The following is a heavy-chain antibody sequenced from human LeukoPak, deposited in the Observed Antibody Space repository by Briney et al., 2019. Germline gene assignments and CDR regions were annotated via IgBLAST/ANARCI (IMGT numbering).Heavy chain of an antibody. CDR3: ARFPPGRGNSYGYSAFDI. CDR1: GYTFTSYA. V-gene: IGHV7-4-1*02. J-gene: IGHJ3*02. Sequence: ASVKVSCKASGYTFTSYAMNWVRQAPGQGLEWMGWINTNTGNPTYAQGFTGRFVFSLDTSVSTAYLQISSLKAEDTAVYYCARFPPGRGNSYGYSAFDIWGQRTMVTVSS. CDR2: INTNTGNP. D-gene: IGHD5-18*01.